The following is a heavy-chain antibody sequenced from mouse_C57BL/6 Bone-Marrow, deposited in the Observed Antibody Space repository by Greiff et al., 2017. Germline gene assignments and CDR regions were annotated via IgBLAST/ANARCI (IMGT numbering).Heavy chain of an antibody. CDR3: ARDYGSRRFAY. CDR1: GYAFSSSW. J-gene: IGHJ3*01. D-gene: IGHD1-1*01. CDR2: IYPGDGDT. Sequence: LMEPGASVKISCKASGYAFSSSWMNWVKQRPGKGLEWIGRIYPGDGDTNYNGKFKGKATLTADKSSSTAYMQLSSLTSEDSAVYFCARDYGSRRFAYWGQGTLVTVSA. V-gene: IGHV1-82*01.